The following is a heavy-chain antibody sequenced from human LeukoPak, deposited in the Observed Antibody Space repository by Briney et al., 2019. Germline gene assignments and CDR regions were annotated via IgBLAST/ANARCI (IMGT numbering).Heavy chain of an antibody. Sequence: GGSLRLSXAASGFTFDDYGMSWVRQAPGKGLEWVSGINWNGGSTGYADSVKGRFTISRDNAKNSLYLQMNSLRAEDTALYYCARDQFGVIIVTSQYYFDYWGQGTLVTVSS. CDR1: GFTFDDYG. D-gene: IGHD3-3*01. V-gene: IGHV3-20*04. J-gene: IGHJ4*02. CDR2: INWNGGST. CDR3: ARDQFGVIIVTSQYYFDY.